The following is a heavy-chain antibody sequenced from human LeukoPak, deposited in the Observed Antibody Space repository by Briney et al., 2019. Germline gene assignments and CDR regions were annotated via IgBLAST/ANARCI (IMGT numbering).Heavy chain of an antibody. J-gene: IGHJ5*02. D-gene: IGHD3-10*01. CDR3: ARSRNILWFGEFLNWFDP. CDR2: INQDESAR. CDR1: GFIFSRYW. V-gene: IGHV3-7*01. Sequence: GGSLRLSCAASGFIFSRYWMSWVRQAPGKGLEWVASINQDESARMYVDSVKGRFTISRDNAKNSLYLQMNSLRAEDTAVYYCARSRNILWFGEFLNWFDPWGQGTLVTVSS.